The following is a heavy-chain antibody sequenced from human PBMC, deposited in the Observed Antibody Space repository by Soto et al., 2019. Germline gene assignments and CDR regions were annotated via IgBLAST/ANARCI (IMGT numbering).Heavy chain of an antibody. CDR3: AKDLDSGITYYCYGMDV. CDR2: ISYDGGNK. D-gene: IGHD5-12*01. J-gene: IGHJ6*02. CDR1: GFTFSSYA. Sequence: QVQLVESGGGVVQPGRSLRLSCAASGFTFSSYAMHWVRQAPGKGLEWVEVISYDGGNKYYAESVKGRFTISRDNSKNTLYLQMNSLRAEDTAVYYCAKDLDSGITYYCYGMDVWGQGTTVTVSS. V-gene: IGHV3-30*18.